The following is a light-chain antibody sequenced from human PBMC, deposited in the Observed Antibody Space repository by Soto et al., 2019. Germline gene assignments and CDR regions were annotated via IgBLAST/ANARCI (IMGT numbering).Light chain of an antibody. Sequence: LTQPACVSGSPGQSITISCTGTSGDIGSYNRVSWYQQHPGKAPKLIIYEVTDRPSGVSNRFSGSKSGNTASLTISGLQAEDEAEYYCSSYTNINTRACVFGTGTKVTVL. V-gene: IGLV2-14*01. CDR2: EVT. J-gene: IGLJ1*01. CDR1: SGDIGSYNR. CDR3: SSYTNINTRACV.